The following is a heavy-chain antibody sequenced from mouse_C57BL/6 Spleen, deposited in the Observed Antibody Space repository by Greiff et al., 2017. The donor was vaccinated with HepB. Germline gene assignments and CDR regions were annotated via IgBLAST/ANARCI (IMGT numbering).Heavy chain of an antibody. CDR2: IDPSDSYT. D-gene: IGHD1-1*01. CDR3: ARYYGSSPLAY. V-gene: IGHV1-69*01. CDR1: GYTFTSYW. J-gene: IGHJ3*01. Sequence: QVQLQQPGAELVMPGASVKLSCKASGYTFTSYWMHWVKQRPGQGLEWIGEIDPSDSYTNYNQKFKGKSTLTVDKSSSTAYMQLSSLTSEDSAVYYCARYYGSSPLAYWGQGTLVTVSA.